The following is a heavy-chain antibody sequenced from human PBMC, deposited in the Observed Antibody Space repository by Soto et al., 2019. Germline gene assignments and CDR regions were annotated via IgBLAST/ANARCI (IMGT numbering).Heavy chain of an antibody. CDR1: GGTFSSYT. Sequence: QVQLVQSGAEVKKPGSSVKVSCKASGGTFSSYTISWVRQAPGQGLEWMGRIIPILGIANYAQKFQGRVTITADKSTSTAYMELSSLRSEDTAVYYWARDLGPYSSGWSGLWGNDYWGQGTLVTVSS. CDR3: ARDLGPYSSGWSGLWGNDY. V-gene: IGHV1-69*08. CDR2: IIPILGIA. D-gene: IGHD6-19*01. J-gene: IGHJ4*02.